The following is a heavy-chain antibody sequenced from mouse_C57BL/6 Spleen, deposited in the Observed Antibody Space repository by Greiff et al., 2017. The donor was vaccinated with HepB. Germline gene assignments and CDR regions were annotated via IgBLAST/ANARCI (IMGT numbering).Heavy chain of an antibody. CDR1: GYTFTDYY. V-gene: IGHV1-26*01. D-gene: IGHD1-1*01. CDR2: INPNNGGT. J-gene: IGHJ4*01. CDR3: ARGPPAVVAGYYAMDY. Sequence: EVQLQQSGPELVKPGASVKISCKASGYTFTDYYMNWVKQSHGKSLEWIGDINPNNGGTSYNQKFKGKATLTVDKSSSTAYMELRSLTSEDSAVYYCARGPPAVVAGYYAMDYWGQGTSVTVSS.